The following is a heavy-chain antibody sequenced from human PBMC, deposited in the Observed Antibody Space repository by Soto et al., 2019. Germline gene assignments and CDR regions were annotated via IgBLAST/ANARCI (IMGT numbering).Heavy chain of an antibody. Sequence: ASVKVSCKASGYTFTSYGISWVRQAPGQGLEWMGWNSAYNGNTNYAQKLQGRVTMTTDTSTSTAYMELRSLRSDDTAVYYCARDLSPYSSSLKFDYWGQGTLVTVSS. CDR3: ARDLSPYSSSLKFDY. J-gene: IGHJ4*02. V-gene: IGHV1-18*01. D-gene: IGHD6-6*01. CDR2: NSAYNGNT. CDR1: GYTFTSYG.